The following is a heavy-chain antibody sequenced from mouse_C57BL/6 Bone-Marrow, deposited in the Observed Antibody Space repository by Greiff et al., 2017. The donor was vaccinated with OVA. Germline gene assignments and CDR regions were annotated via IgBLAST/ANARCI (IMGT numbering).Heavy chain of an antibody. D-gene: IGHD1-1*01. J-gene: IGHJ2*01. CDR2: ISDGGSYT. Sequence: EVQRVESGGGLVKPGGSLKLSCAASGFTFSSYAMSWVRQTPEKRLEWVATISDGGSYTYYPDNVKGRFTISRDNAKNNLYLQMSHLKSEDTAMYYCARDVLATGYWGQGTTLTVSS. CDR1: GFTFSSYA. V-gene: IGHV5-4*01. CDR3: ARDVLATGY.